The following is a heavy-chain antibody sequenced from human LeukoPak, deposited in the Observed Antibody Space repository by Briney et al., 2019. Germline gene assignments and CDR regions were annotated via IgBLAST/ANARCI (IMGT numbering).Heavy chain of an antibody. J-gene: IGHJ4*02. V-gene: IGHV3-23*01. CDR2: ISGSDT. CDR1: GFNSRGSA. D-gene: IGHD3/OR15-3a*01. CDR3: ARDRGSLLDTAHLDY. Sequence: SGGSLRLSCAASGFNSRGSAMSWVRQIPGKGLEWVSGISGSDTFIADSVKGRFTISRDDSGNTLYLQMNSLRVEDTAVYYCARDRGSLLDTAHLDYWGQGTQVTVSS.